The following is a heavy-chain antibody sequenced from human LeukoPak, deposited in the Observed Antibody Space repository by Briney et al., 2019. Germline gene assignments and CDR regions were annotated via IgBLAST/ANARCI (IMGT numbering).Heavy chain of an antibody. J-gene: IGHJ3*02. CDR3: ARTYDFVWGSPFGDAFDI. Sequence: SETLSLTCAVYGGSFSGYYWSWIRQPPGKGLEWIGEINHSGSTNYNPSLKSRVTISVDTSKNQFSLKLTSVTAADTAMYYCARTYDFVWGSPFGDAFDIWGQGTMVTVSS. D-gene: IGHD3-16*01. CDR2: INHSGST. CDR1: GGSFSGYY. V-gene: IGHV4-34*01.